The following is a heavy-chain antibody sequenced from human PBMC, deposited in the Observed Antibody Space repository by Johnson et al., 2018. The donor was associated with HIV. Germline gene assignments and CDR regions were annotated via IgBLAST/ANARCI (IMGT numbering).Heavy chain of an antibody. CDR1: GFTFSTYA. Sequence: QVQLVESGGGVVQPGRSLRLSCEASGFTFSTYAMHWVRQAPGKGLEWVANIKQDESEKYYVDSVKGRFTISRDNSKNTLYLQMGSLRAEDMAVYYCAKDWSVLEWLSLHAFDIWGQGTMVTVSS. CDR2: IKQDESEK. D-gene: IGHD3-3*01. J-gene: IGHJ3*02. V-gene: IGHV3-30*14. CDR3: AKDWSVLEWLSLHAFDI.